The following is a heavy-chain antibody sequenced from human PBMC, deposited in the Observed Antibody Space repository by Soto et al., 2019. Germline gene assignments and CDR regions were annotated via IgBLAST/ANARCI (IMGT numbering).Heavy chain of an antibody. Sequence: SGPTLVNPTQTLTLTCTFSGFSLSTSGVGVGWIRQPPGKALEWLALIYRDDDKRYSPSLKSRLTITKNITKNQVVLTMTDMDPVDTATYYCVHRRGDSSSLWNCGTFDIWGQGTMVTVSS. CDR3: VHRRGDSSSLWNCGTFDI. V-gene: IGHV2-5*02. CDR1: GFSLSTSGVG. D-gene: IGHD3-22*01. J-gene: IGHJ3*02. CDR2: IYRDDDK.